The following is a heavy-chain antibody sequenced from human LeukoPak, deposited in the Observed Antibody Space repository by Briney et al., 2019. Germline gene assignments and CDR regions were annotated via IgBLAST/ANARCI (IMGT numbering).Heavy chain of an antibody. V-gene: IGHV3-21*01. J-gene: IGHJ3*02. CDR3: ARGGSGRTQDDTYDI. CDR2: ISSGSSYI. CDR1: GFTFSSYS. Sequence: KPGGSLRLSCAASGFTFSSYSMSWVRQAPGKGLEWVSIISSGSSYIFYADSVKGRFTISRDNAKNSLYLQMDSLRAEDTAVYSCARGGSGRTQDDTYDIWGQGTKVTVSS. D-gene: IGHD3-10*01.